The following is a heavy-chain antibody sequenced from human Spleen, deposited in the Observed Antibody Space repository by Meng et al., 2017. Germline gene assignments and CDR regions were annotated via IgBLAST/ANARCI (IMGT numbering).Heavy chain of an antibody. CDR2: ILYDGSDK. J-gene: IGHJ4*02. CDR3: VKGGAFLVGAADF. V-gene: IGHV3-30*04. Sequence: GESLKISCAASGFTFSAYAMHWVRQAPGKGLEWVSVILYDGSDKYYADSVRGRFTISRDNSRDTLFLQMNSLRSEDTAMYYCVKGGAFLVGAADFWGQGTLVTVSS. CDR1: GFTFSAYA. D-gene: IGHD1-26*01.